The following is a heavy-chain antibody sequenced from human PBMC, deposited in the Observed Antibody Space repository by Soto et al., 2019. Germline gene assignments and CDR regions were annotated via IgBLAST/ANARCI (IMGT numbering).Heavy chain of an antibody. CDR3: VRDDYNDGNGLDY. D-gene: IGHD3-16*01. CDR1: GFTFRNYG. V-gene: IGHV3-33*01. CDR2: ITDDGSYQ. Sequence: QVQLVESGGGVVQPGRSLRLSCAVSGFTFRNYGMHWVRQAPGKGLEWVAVITDDGSYQYYADSVKGRFTISQDNSKNTQYVQMNGLRAEERAVYYVVRDDYNDGNGLDYWGQGTLVTVSS. J-gene: IGHJ4*02.